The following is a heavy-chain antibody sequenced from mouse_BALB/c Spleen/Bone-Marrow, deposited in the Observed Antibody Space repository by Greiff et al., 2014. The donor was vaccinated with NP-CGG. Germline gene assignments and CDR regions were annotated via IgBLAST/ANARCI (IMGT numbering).Heavy chain of an antibody. V-gene: IGHV1-4*02. Sequence: VQLQQSAAELARPGASVKMSCKPSGYTFTYYTMHWVKQRPGQGLEWIGYINPSSGYTDYNQKFEDKTTLTTDKSSSTAYLQLSSLTSEDSAVYYCVRENYDYDGDAMDYWGQGTSITVSS. CDR2: INPSSGYT. D-gene: IGHD2-4*01. CDR3: VRENYDYDGDAMDY. CDR1: GYTFTYYT. J-gene: IGHJ4*01.